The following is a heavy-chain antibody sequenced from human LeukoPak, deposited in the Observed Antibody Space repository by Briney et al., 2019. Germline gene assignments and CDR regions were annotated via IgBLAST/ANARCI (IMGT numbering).Heavy chain of an antibody. Sequence: GGSLRLSCTASGFTFSRNWMSWVRQAPGKGLEWVANIKEDGSERYYVDSVKGRFIISRDNAKSSLYLQVNSLRVEDTAVYYCARDSVHGYYDSSGYSALFDSWGQGTLVTVSS. CDR1: GFTFSRNW. J-gene: IGHJ4*02. CDR2: IKEDGSER. D-gene: IGHD3-22*01. V-gene: IGHV3-7*01. CDR3: ARDSVHGYYDSSGYSALFDS.